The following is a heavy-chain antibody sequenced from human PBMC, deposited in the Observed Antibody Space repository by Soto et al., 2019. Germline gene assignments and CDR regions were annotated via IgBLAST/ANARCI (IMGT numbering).Heavy chain of an antibody. J-gene: IGHJ4*02. CDR1: GFTFSSYG. CDR2: IWYDGSNK. D-gene: IGHD5-12*01. V-gene: IGHV3-33*01. CDR3: ASQDIVATTFDY. Sequence: PGGSLRLSCAASGFTFSSYGMHWVRQAPGKGLEWVAVIWYDGSNKYYADSVKGRFTISRDNSKNTLYLQMNSLRAEDTAVYYCASQDIVATTFDYWGQGTLVTVSS.